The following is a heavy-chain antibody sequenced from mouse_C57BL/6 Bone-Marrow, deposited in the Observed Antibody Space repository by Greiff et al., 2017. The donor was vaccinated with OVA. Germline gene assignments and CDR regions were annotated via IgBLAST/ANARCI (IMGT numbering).Heavy chain of an antibody. J-gene: IGHJ4*01. CDR3: ARRVDGAYYYAMDY. CDR2: ISSGGSYT. V-gene: IGHV5-6*01. Sequence: EVQVVESGGDLVKPGGSLKLSCAASGFTFSSYGMSWVRQTPDKRLEWVATISSGGSYTYYPDSVKGRFTISRDNAKNTLYLQMSSLKSEDTAMYYCARRVDGAYYYAMDYWGQGTSVTVSS. D-gene: IGHD3-1*01. CDR1: GFTFSSYG.